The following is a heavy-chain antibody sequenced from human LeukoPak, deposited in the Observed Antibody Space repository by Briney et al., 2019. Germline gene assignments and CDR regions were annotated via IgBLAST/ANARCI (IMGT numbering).Heavy chain of an antibody. J-gene: IGHJ3*02. Sequence: PSETLSLTCAVYGGSFSGYYWSWIRQPPGKGLEWIGEINHSGSTNYNPSLKSRVTISVDTSKNQFSLKLNSVTAADTAVYYCARGREAFDIWGQGTMATVSS. V-gene: IGHV4-34*01. CDR3: ARGREAFDI. CDR1: GGSFSGYY. CDR2: INHSGST.